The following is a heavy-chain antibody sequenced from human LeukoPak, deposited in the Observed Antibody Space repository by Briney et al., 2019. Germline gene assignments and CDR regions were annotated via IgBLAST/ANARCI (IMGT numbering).Heavy chain of an antibody. V-gene: IGHV3-23*01. CDR2: ISGGGGST. CDR1: GFTFSSYA. J-gene: IGHJ4*02. D-gene: IGHD6-19*01. CDR3: AKVKNRAVARADC. Sequence: GGSLRLSCAASGFTFSSYAMSWVHQAPGKGLEWVSAISGGGGSTYYADSVKGRFTISRDNSKNTLYLQMNSLRAEDTAVYYCAKVKNRAVARADCWGQGTLVTVSS.